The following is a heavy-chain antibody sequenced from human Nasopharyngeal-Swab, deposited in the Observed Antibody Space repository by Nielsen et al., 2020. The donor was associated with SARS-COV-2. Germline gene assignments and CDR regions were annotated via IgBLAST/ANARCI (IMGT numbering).Heavy chain of an antibody. V-gene: IGHV3-7*01. CDR1: GFTFSSYW. J-gene: IGHJ4*02. Sequence: GESLKISCAASGFTFSSYWMSWVRQAPGKGLEWVANIKQDGSEKYYVDSVKGRFTISRGNAKNSLYLQMNSLRAEDTAVYYCAKDYYGSGGAYYFDYWGQGTLVTVSS. CDR2: IKQDGSEK. D-gene: IGHD3-10*01. CDR3: AKDYYGSGGAYYFDY.